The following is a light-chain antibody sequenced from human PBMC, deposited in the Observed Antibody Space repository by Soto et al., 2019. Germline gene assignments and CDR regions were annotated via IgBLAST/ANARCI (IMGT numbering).Light chain of an antibody. J-gene: IGKJ1*01. V-gene: IGKV3-20*01. CDR3: QQDCSSPWT. CDR1: QSVSSSH. Sequence: EIVLTQSPGTMTLSPGVRASFSCSASQSVSSSHLGWYQQKPGQAPKLLIYAASSRDTGIPDRFSGSGSGTDFTLTISRLEPEDFAVYYCQQDCSSPWTFGQGTKVDIK. CDR2: AAS.